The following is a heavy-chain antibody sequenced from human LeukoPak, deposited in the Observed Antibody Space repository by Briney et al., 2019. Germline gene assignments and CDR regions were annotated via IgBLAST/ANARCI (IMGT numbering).Heavy chain of an antibody. J-gene: IGHJ4*02. CDR2: ISGYNGKT. CDR1: GYTFNTYG. D-gene: IGHD3-10*01. Sequence: ASVKVSCKASGYTFNTYGVTWVRQAPGQGLEWMGWISGYNGKTKYAQKLQGRVTMTTDTSTSTAYMELRSLRSDDTAVYYCARVAGSWSPLDYWGQGTLVTVSS. V-gene: IGHV1-18*01. CDR3: ARVAGSWSPLDY.